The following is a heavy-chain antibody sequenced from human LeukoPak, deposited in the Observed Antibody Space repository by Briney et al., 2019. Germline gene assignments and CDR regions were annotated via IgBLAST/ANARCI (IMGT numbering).Heavy chain of an antibody. V-gene: IGHV3-7*01. CDR1: GFTFRNYW. CDR2: VNQDGSEK. D-gene: IGHD6-19*01. CDR3: VRGHTSDFDHFFDY. J-gene: IGHJ4*02. Sequence: GGSLRLSCVASGFTFRNYWMNWVRQSPGKGLEWVANVNQDGSEKYYVDSVKGRFTISRDNAKNSLYVQVNGLRAEDTAIYYCVRGHTSDFDHFFDYWGQGALVTVSS.